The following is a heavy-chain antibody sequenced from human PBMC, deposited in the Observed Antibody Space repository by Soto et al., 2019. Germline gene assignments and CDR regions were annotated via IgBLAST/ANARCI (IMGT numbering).Heavy chain of an antibody. J-gene: IGHJ6*02. CDR2: MFYSGST. D-gene: IGHD1-26*01. CDR3: ARDGATASHYYYYGVDV. CDR1: GDSVRSGSYY. Sequence: SETLSLTCTVSGDSVRSGSYYWSWIRQPPGKGLDCIWSMFYSGSTNYILSLKSRVTISIGASINQFSLNLRSVTGADTAMYYCARDGATASHYYYYGVDVWGQGSTVTVSS. V-gene: IGHV4-61*01.